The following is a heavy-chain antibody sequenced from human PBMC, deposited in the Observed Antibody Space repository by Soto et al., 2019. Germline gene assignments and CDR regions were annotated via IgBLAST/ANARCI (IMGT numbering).Heavy chain of an antibody. V-gene: IGHV4-34*01. CDR3: AAGLLSPGSWFDP. CDR1: GGSFSGYF. J-gene: IGHJ5*02. CDR2: INHSGST. D-gene: IGHD5-18*01. Sequence: QVQLQQWGAGLLKPSETLSLTCAVYGGSFSGYFWSWIRQPPGKGLEWIGEINHSGSTNYNPSLKCRFTISVDTSKNQFSLKLSSVTAADTAVYYCAAGLLSPGSWFDPWGQGTLVTVSS.